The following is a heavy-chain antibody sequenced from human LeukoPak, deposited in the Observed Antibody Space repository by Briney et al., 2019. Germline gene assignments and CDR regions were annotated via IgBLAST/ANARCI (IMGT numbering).Heavy chain of an antibody. CDR1: GYRSTAYW. CDR3: ARLLLATGPDY. J-gene: IGHJ4*02. V-gene: IGHV5-51*01. CDR2: IYPSDSET. D-gene: IGHD1-1*01. Sequence: GESLKISCKGSGYRSTAYWIGWVRQMPGKGLERMGFIYPSDSETRYSPSFQGQVTISADKSITTAFLQWSSLKASDTAMYYCARLLLATGPDYWGQGTLVTVSS.